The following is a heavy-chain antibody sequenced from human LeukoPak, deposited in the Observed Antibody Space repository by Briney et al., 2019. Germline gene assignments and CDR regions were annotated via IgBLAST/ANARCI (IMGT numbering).Heavy chain of an antibody. Sequence: PGGSLRLSCAASGFTFSNYWMSGVRQAPGKGLEWVANIKQDGSEKYYVDSVKGRFTISRDNAKNSLYLQMNSLRVEDTAVYYCARDSGATFDYWGQGTLVTVSS. V-gene: IGHV3-7*01. D-gene: IGHD1-26*01. J-gene: IGHJ4*02. CDR1: GFTFSNYW. CDR2: IKQDGSEK. CDR3: ARDSGATFDY.